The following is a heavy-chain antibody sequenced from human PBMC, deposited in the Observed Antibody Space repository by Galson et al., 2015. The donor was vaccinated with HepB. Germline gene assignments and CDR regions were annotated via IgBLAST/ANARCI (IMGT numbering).Heavy chain of an antibody. D-gene: IGHD1-26*01. Sequence: SVKVSCKASGFTFPGSAMHWVRQARGQRLEWIGWIVVGSGNTNYAQQFQERVTITRDMSTSTAYVELSSLRSEDTAVYYCAATDSGNYYYSSNYMDVWGQGTTVTVSS. J-gene: IGHJ6*02. CDR2: IVVGSGNT. CDR1: GFTFPGSA. V-gene: IGHV1-58*02. CDR3: AATDSGNYYYSSNYMDV.